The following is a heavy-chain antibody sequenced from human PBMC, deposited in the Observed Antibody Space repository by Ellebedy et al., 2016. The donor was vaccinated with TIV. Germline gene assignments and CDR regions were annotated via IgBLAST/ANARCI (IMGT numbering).Heavy chain of an antibody. D-gene: IGHD3-10*01. J-gene: IGHJ4*02. CDR1: RYTFTSYD. V-gene: IGHV1-8*01. CDR2: MNPNSGNT. Sequence: ASVKVSXKASRYTFTSYDINWVRQATGQGLEWMGWMNPNSGNTGYAQKFQGRVTMTRNTSISTAYMELSSLRSEDTAVYYYARGGMVRGVVDYWGQGTLVTVSS. CDR3: ARGGMVRGVVDY.